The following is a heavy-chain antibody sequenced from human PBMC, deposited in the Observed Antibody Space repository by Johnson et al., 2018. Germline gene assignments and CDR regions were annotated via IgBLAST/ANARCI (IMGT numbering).Heavy chain of an antibody. CDR1: GFTFSSYS. Sequence: EVQLVESGGGLVQXGGSLRLXCAASGFTFSSYSMNWVRQAPGKGLEWISSISPSRRNIYYAASVKGRFTIPRDNAKNSLSLHMTRLRAEDTAGYFCVRDQDYGGIFYVYFDFGGRGTLVTVSS. D-gene: IGHD4-23*01. CDR3: VRDQDYGGIFYVYFDF. V-gene: IGHV3-48*01. J-gene: IGHJ2*01. CDR2: ISPSRRNI.